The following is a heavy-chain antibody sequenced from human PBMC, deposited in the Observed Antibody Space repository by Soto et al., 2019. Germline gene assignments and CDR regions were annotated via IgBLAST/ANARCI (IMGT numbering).Heavy chain of an antibody. Sequence: GGSLRLSCAASGFTFSSYSMNWVRQAPGQGLEWVSSISSSSSYIYYADSVKGRFTISRDNAKNSLYLQMNSLRAEDTAVYYCARDGPLDLGAFDIWGQGTMVTVSS. CDR3: ARDGPLDLGAFDI. J-gene: IGHJ3*02. CDR1: GFTFSSYS. V-gene: IGHV3-21*01. D-gene: IGHD7-27*01. CDR2: ISSSSSYI.